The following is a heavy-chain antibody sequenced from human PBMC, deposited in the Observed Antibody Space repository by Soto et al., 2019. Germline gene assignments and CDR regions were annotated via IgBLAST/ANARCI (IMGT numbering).Heavy chain of an antibody. Sequence: PSETLSLTCTVSGASISSGGYYLSWIRQQPGKGLEWIGYIYYSGSTYYNPSLKSRVTISVDTSKNQFSLKLSSVTAADTAVYYCASFGGYYYGSGSYYNSFDYWGQGTLVTVSS. V-gene: IGHV4-31*03. D-gene: IGHD3-10*01. CDR3: ASFGGYYYGSGSYYNSFDY. CDR2: IYYSGST. CDR1: GASISSGGYY. J-gene: IGHJ4*02.